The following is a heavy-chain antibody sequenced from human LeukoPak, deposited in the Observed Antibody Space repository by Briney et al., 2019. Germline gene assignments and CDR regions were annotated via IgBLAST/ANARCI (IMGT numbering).Heavy chain of an antibody. Sequence: GRSLRLSGAVSGFTFSNYAMHWVRQAPGRGLEWVAVISYDGTNKYYPDSVKGRFTISRDNSKNTLYLQMNSLRAEDTALYHCARVGAIAARPPDYYYGMDVWGQGTTVTVSS. CDR3: ARVGAIAARPPDYYYGMDV. CDR1: GFTFSNYA. J-gene: IGHJ6*02. CDR2: ISYDGTNK. V-gene: IGHV3-30-3*01. D-gene: IGHD6-6*01.